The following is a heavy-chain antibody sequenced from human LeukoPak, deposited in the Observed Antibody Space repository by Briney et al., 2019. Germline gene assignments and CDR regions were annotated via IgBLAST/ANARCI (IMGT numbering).Heavy chain of an antibody. D-gene: IGHD5-12*01. V-gene: IGHV3-21*01. Sequence: SGGSLRLSCAASGFIFSSYSMNWVRQAPGKGLEWVSAISSSHTYIYYADSLKGRFTISRDDAKNSLHLHMNSLRAEDTAIYYCARGLGSYAYSDAYDIWGRGTMVTVSS. CDR1: GFIFSSYS. J-gene: IGHJ3*02. CDR2: ISSSHTYI. CDR3: ARGLGSYAYSDAYDI.